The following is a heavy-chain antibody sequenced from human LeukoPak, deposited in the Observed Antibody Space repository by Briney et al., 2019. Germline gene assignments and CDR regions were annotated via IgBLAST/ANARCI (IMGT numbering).Heavy chain of an antibody. D-gene: IGHD3-10*01. CDR2: ITASGSST. Sequence: GGSLRLSCAASGFTFSSYAMTWVRQAPGKGLDWVATITASGSSTFHADSVKGRFTISRDNSKNTLYLQMNSLRAEDTAVYYCARDRLWFGLDYWGQGTLVTVSS. CDR3: ARDRLWFGLDY. J-gene: IGHJ4*02. V-gene: IGHV3-23*01. CDR1: GFTFSSYA.